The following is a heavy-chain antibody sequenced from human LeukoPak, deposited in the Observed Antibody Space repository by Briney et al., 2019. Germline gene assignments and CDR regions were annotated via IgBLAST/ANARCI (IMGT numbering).Heavy chain of an antibody. V-gene: IGHV1-18*01. CDR1: GYTFTSYD. CDR2: ISAYNGNT. CDR3: ARGIYYDYVWGSYRYFPYFDY. Sequence: ASVKVSCKASGYTFTSYDINWVRQATGQGLEWMGWISAYNGNTNSAQKLQGRVTMTTDTSTSTAYMELRSLRSDDTAMYYCARGIYYDYVWGSYRYFPYFDYWGQGTLVTVSS. D-gene: IGHD3-16*02. J-gene: IGHJ4*02.